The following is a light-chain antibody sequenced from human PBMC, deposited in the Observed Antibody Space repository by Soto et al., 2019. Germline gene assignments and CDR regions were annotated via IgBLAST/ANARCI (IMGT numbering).Light chain of an antibody. CDR1: QNISRF. Sequence: DIQITQSPSSLSASVGDRVTSTCRSSQNISRFLNWYQQKQGRAPNLLIYGVSTLQVGVPSRFSGSGFGTDFSLTISSLQPADFGTYFCQKSYNSPLTCGQGTKGDIK. CDR3: QKSYNSPLT. CDR2: GVS. V-gene: IGKV1-39*01. J-gene: IGKJ1*01.